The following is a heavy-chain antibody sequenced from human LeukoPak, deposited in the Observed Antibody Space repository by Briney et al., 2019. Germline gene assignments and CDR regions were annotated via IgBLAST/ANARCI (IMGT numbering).Heavy chain of an antibody. Sequence: GGPLRLSCAASGFTFRTYGMHWVRQAPGKGLEWVTFIRYDGSDKYYADSVKGRFTISRDNSKNTLFLQMNSLRVEDTAVYYCAKRADYYDSSRALYDAFDLWGQGTMVTVSS. CDR1: GFTFRTYG. V-gene: IGHV3-30*02. D-gene: IGHD3-16*01. J-gene: IGHJ3*01. CDR3: AKRADYYDSSRALYDAFDL. CDR2: IRYDGSDK.